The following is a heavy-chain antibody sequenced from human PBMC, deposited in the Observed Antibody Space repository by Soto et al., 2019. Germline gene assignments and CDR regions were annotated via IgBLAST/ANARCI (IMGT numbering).Heavy chain of an antibody. Sequence: PSETLSLTCVVSDGSISTYDWWTWVRQPPGKGLEWIGKMFHSGGADYSPSLKSRVTISADSSKNRFSLRLTAVTAADTAVYYCATGNVDSMLEYWGQGTQVAVPQ. CDR3: ATGNVDSMLEY. CDR1: DGSISTYDW. D-gene: IGHD3-3*01. J-gene: IGHJ4*02. V-gene: IGHV4-4*02. CDR2: MFHSGGA.